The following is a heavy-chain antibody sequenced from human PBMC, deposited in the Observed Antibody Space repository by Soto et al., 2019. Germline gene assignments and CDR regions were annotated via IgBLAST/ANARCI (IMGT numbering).Heavy chain of an antibody. CDR3: ARDRGFGSTTFLAYQP. CDR1: GYTFTSYG. CDR2: MNAYNGNT. D-gene: IGHD5-12*01. V-gene: IGHV1-18*01. Sequence: ASGKVSCKASGYTFTSYGISWVRQAPGQGLEWMGWMNAYNGNTSYAQKLQGRVTMTTDTSTSTADMELRSLRSDDTAVYYCARDRGFGSTTFLAYQPWGKRTL. J-gene: IGHJ4*02.